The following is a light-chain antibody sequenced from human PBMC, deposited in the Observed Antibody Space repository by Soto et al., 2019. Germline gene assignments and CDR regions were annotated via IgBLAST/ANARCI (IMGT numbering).Light chain of an antibody. CDR3: SSYPSSSTHV. CDR2: DVS. J-gene: IGLJ1*01. CDR1: SSDVGGYNF. V-gene: IGLV2-14*01. Sequence: ALTQPASVSGSPGQSITISCTGTSSDVGGYNFVSWYQQHPGKAPKLMIHDVSNRPSGVSNRFSGSKSGNTASLTISGLQAEDEADYYCSSYPSSSTHVFGTGTKVTVL.